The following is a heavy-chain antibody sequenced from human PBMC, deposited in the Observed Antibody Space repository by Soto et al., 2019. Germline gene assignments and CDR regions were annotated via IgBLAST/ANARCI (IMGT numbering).Heavy chain of an antibody. CDR3: ARFAQNYDFWSGYSIIGPLYGMDV. D-gene: IGHD3-3*01. Sequence: QVQLVQSGAEVKKPGASVKVSCKASGYTFTSYGISWVRQAPGQGLEWMGWISAYNGNTNYAQKLQGRVTMTTDTSTSTDYRELRSLRSDDTAVYYCARFAQNYDFWSGYSIIGPLYGMDVWGQGTTVTVSS. V-gene: IGHV1-18*01. CDR1: GYTFTSYG. CDR2: ISAYNGNT. J-gene: IGHJ6*02.